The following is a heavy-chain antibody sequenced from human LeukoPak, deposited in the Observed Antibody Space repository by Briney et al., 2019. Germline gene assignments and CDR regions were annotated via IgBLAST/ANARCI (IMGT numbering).Heavy chain of an antibody. J-gene: IGHJ4*02. V-gene: IGHV3-23*01. CDR1: RFTFNNYA. D-gene: IGHD4/OR15-4a*01. CDR3: ANEVRPNDY. Sequence: QPGGSLRLSCAASRFTFNNYAMSWVRQAPGKGLEWVSGIRGSGARTFYADSVKGRFSISRDNSKNTLYLQMNSLRAEDTALYFCANEVRPNDYWGRGTLVTVSS. CDR2: IRGSGART.